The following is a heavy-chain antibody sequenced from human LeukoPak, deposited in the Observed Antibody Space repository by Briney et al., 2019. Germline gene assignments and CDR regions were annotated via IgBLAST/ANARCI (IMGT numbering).Heavy chain of an antibody. CDR3: ARDPYYYGSGSYLD. Sequence: SQTLSLTCTVSGGSISSGSYYWSWVRQPPGKGLEWIGYIYYSGSTNYNPSLKSRVTISVDTSKNQFSLKLSSVTAADTDVYYCARDPYYYGSGSYLDWGQGTLVTVSS. CDR2: IYYSGST. D-gene: IGHD3-10*01. CDR1: GGSISSGSYY. V-gene: IGHV4-61*01. J-gene: IGHJ4*02.